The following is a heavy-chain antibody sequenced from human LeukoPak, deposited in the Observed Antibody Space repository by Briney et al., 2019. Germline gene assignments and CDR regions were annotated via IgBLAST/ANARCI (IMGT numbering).Heavy chain of an antibody. CDR3: ARDLLHESFDY. Sequence: ASVKVSCKASGYTFTYYYIHWVRQAPGQGLEWMGWINPNSGGTDYVQRFQGRVTMTRDTSITTAYMEVSRLRSDDTALYYCARDLLHESFDYWGQGTLVTVSS. V-gene: IGHV1-2*02. CDR2: INPNSGGT. J-gene: IGHJ4*02. CDR1: GYTFTYYY.